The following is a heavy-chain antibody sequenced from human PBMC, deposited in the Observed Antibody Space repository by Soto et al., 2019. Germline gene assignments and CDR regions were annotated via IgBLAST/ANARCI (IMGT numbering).Heavy chain of an antibody. CDR1: GFSLSTSGVA. CDR2: IYWDDDK. D-gene: IGHD1-1*01. Sequence: QITLKESGPPLVKPTQTLTLTCTFSGFSLSTSGVAVGWIRQPPGKALEWLALIYWDDDKRYSPSLKSRLTITKDTSKNQVVLTMTNMDPVDTATYYCAHRPPERGLATFDPWGQGNLVTVSS. V-gene: IGHV2-5*02. J-gene: IGHJ5*02. CDR3: AHRPPERGLATFDP.